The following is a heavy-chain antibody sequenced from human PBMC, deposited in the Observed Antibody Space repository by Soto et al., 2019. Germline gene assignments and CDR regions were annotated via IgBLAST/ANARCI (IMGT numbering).Heavy chain of an antibody. V-gene: IGHV4-59*01. CDR3: ARANRPNWFDP. Sequence: PSETLSLTCTVSGGSISNYYWTWIRQPPGKGLEWIGYISYSGSTNYNPSLKSRVTISVDTSKNQFSLKLSSVTAADTAVYYCARANRPNWFDPWGQGTLVTVSS. J-gene: IGHJ5*02. CDR2: ISYSGST. CDR1: GGSISNYY.